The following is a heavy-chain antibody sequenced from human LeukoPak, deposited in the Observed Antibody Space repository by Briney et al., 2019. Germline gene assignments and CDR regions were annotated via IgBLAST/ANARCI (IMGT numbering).Heavy chain of an antibody. V-gene: IGHV3-9*03. CDR2: ISWNRGNI. CDR1: GFSFDDYD. D-gene: IGHD2-21*02. Sequence: AGGSLRLSCAVSGFSFDDYDMHWVRQAPGKGLEWVSGISWNRGNIRYAASVKGRFTISRDTAKNSLYLQMNSLIAEDMALYYCAKTSTSYCTGDCLPGYFDLWGRGTLVTVSS. CDR3: AKTSTSYCTGDCLPGYFDL. J-gene: IGHJ2*01.